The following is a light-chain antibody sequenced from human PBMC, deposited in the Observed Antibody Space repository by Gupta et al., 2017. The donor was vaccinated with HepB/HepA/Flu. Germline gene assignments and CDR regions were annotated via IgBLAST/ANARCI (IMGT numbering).Light chain of an antibody. V-gene: IGKV3-11*01. J-gene: IGKJ3*01. CDR1: QSVSDF. CDR2: DTS. CDR3: QQRANCPPT. Sequence: EILLTQSPATLSLSPGERATLSCRASQSVSDFLHWYQQRPGQAPRLLIYDTSNRATGTPAMFSGSGSGTDFTLTISILEPEDFAVYYCQQRANCPPTFGPGTKVGIK.